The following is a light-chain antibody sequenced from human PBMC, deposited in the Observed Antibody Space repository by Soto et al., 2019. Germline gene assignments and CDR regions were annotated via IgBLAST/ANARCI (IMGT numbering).Light chain of an antibody. CDR2: GAS. Sequence: EIVMTQSPATLSVSPRERATLSCRASQSVSSSLTWYQQKPGQAPRLLIYGASTRATGIPARFSGSGSGTEFTLTISSLQSEDFAVYYCQQYNNWWTFGQGTKVEVK. CDR3: QQYNNWWT. CDR1: QSVSSS. V-gene: IGKV3-15*01. J-gene: IGKJ1*01.